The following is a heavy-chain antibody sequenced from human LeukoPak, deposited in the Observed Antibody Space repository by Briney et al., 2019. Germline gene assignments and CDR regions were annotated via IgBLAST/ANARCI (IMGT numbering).Heavy chain of an antibody. D-gene: IGHD2-2*01. CDR3: ARQGVVPAAPDAFDI. CDR1: GFTYDDYA. V-gene: IGHV3-9*01. Sequence: GVSLRLFCTASGFTYDDYAMHWLRQAPGKGLVWVTGISWNSGSIGYADPVKGRFTISRDNAKNSLYLQMNSLRAEDTAVYYCARQGVVPAAPDAFDIWGQGTMVTVSS. J-gene: IGHJ3*02. CDR2: ISWNSGSI.